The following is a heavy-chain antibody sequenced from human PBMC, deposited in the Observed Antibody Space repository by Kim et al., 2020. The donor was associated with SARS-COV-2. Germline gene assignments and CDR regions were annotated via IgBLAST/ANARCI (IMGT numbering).Heavy chain of an antibody. D-gene: IGHD3-16*01. J-gene: IGHJ4*02. Sequence: SETLSLTCSVSGGYINTSHYYWAWIRQPPGKGLEWIGTIYHRGTTYYNPSLKSRVTISVDTSRHQFTLKLASVTAADPAVYYCARRTEAGGYFDFWGQGSPVTVPS. CDR2: IYHRGTT. CDR1: GGYINTSHYY. V-gene: IGHV4-39*01. CDR3: ARRTEAGGYFDF.